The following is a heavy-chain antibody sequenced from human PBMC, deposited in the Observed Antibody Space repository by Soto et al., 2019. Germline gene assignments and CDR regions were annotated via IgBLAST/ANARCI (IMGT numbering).Heavy chain of an antibody. V-gene: IGHV3-30-3*01. Sequence: QVQLVESGGGVVQPGRSLRLSCAASGFTFSSYAMHWVRQAPGKGLEWVAVISYDGSNKYYADSVKGRFTISRDNSKDTLYLQMNSLRAEDTAVYYCARDRHIRGVVVTAPADYWGQGTLVTVSS. D-gene: IGHD2-21*02. CDR3: ARDRHIRGVVVTAPADY. J-gene: IGHJ4*02. CDR1: GFTFSSYA. CDR2: ISYDGSNK.